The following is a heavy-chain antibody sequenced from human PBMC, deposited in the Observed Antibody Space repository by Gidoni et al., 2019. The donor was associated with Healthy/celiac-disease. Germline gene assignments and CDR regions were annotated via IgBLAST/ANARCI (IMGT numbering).Heavy chain of an antibody. V-gene: IGHV3-64*02. CDR3: ARGISSLPYFDY. Sequence: LQLVEYGEGVVQPGGSPRLACAACGFTFSSYAMHWVRQAPGKGLEYVSAISSNGGSTYYADSVKGRFTISRDNSKNTLYLQMGSLRAEDMAVYYCARGISSLPYFDYWGQGTLVTVSS. CDR2: ISSNGGST. CDR1: GFTFSSYA. D-gene: IGHD6-13*01. J-gene: IGHJ4*02.